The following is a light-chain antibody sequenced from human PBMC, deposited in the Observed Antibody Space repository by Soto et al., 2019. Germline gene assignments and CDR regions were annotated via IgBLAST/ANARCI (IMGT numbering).Light chain of an antibody. Sequence: QAVVTQPPSASGTPGQRVTISCSGSSSNIGGNPVNWYQQLPGTAPKLLIYSDNQRPSGVPDRFSGSKSGTSASLAISGLQSDEEADYYCAAWDDSLNGRVFGGGTKLTVL. V-gene: IGLV1-44*01. CDR3: AAWDDSLNGRV. CDR1: SSNIGGNP. CDR2: SDN. J-gene: IGLJ2*01.